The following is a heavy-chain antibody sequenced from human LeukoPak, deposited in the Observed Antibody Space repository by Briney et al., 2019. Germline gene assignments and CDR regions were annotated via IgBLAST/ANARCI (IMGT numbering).Heavy chain of an antibody. J-gene: IGHJ3*01. CDR2: IKEDGSEE. D-gene: IGHD3-22*01. Sequence: PGGSLRLSCAASGFTFSSYWMSWVRQAPGKGLEGVANIKEDGSEEYYVDSVKGRFSISRDNAKNSLYLQMNSLRAEDTAVYYCARDWLAGNPYHAFDLWGKGTMVTVSS. V-gene: IGHV3-7*01. CDR1: GFTFSSYW. CDR3: ARDWLAGNPYHAFDL.